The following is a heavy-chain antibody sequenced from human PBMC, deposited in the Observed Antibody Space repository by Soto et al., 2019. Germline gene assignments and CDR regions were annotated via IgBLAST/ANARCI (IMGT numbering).Heavy chain of an antibody. CDR1: GGSISSSSYY. CDR3: VRAYYDTSGYSLDP. J-gene: IGHJ5*02. CDR2: IYYSGST. Sequence: PSETLSLTCTVSGGSISSSSYYWGWIRQPPGKGLEWIGYIYYSGSTNYNPSLKSRVTISVDTSKNQFSLRLSSVTAADTAVYYCVRAYYDTSGYSLDPWGQGTLVTVSS. D-gene: IGHD3-22*01. V-gene: IGHV4-61*05.